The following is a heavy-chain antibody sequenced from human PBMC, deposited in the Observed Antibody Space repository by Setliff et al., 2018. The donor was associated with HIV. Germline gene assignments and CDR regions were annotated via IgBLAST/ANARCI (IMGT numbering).Heavy chain of an antibody. CDR2: IRGDSTSI. CDR1: GFTFSDHY. V-gene: IGHV3-11*05. CDR3: ARARPQAIDDTYYYYMDV. J-gene: IGHJ6*03. D-gene: IGHD2-21*01. Sequence: PGGSLRLSCEASGFTFSDHYMTWIRQAPGKGLEWISYIRGDSTSINYADSVKGRFIISRDNAKNSLYLQMNSLRAEDTAVYFCARARPQAIDDTYYYYMDVWGKGTTVTVSS.